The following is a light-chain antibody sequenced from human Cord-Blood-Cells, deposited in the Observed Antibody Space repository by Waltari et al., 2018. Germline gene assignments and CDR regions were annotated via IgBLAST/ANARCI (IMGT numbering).Light chain of an antibody. Sequence: DIVMTQSPDSVAVSLGERATINCKSSQSVLYSSNNKNYLAWYQQKPGQPPKLLIYWASTRESGVPDRFSGSGSGTDFTLTISSLQAEDVAVYYGQQYYSTPFTFGPGTKVDIK. CDR1: QSVLYSSNNKNY. CDR2: WAS. V-gene: IGKV4-1*01. J-gene: IGKJ3*01. CDR3: QQYYSTPFT.